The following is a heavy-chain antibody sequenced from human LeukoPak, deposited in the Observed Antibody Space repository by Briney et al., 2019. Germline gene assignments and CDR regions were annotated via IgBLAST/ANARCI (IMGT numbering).Heavy chain of an antibody. V-gene: IGHV3-23*01. CDR3: AQGSTTVTTKVWFDP. Sequence: LPGGSLRLSCAVSGFTFSSYAMSWVRQAPGKGLEWVSTFSDSGGNTYYADSVKGRFTISRDNSKNTLYMQMNSLRADDAAVYYCAQGSTTVTTKVWFDPWGQGTPVTVSS. D-gene: IGHD4-17*01. J-gene: IGHJ5*02. CDR2: FSDSGGNT. CDR1: GFTFSSYA.